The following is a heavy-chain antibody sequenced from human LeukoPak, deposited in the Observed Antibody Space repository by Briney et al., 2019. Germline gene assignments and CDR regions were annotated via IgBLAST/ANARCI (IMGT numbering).Heavy chain of an antibody. J-gene: IGHJ4*02. D-gene: IGHD3-10*01. CDR3: ARLSRPLWFGDDRKYYFDY. CDR2: INHSGST. V-gene: IGHV4-34*01. CDR1: GGSFSGYY. Sequence: SETLSLTCAVYGGSFSGYYWSWIRQPPGKGLEWIGEINHSGSTNYNPSLKSRVTISVDTSKNQFSLKLSSVTAADTAVYYCARLSRPLWFGDDRKYYFDYWGQGTLVTVSS.